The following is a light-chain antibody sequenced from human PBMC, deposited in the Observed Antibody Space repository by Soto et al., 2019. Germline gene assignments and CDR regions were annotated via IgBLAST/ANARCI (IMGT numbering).Light chain of an antibody. J-gene: IGLJ2*01. CDR2: KND. Sequence: NFMLTQSHSVSESPGKTVTISCTRSSGSIASNHVQWYQQRPGSAPTTVIYKNDQRPSGVPDRFSGSIDSASNSASLTISGLKTEDEADYYCQSYDSNSVVFGGGTKVTVL. CDR1: SGSIASNH. V-gene: IGLV6-57*04. CDR3: QSYDSNSVV.